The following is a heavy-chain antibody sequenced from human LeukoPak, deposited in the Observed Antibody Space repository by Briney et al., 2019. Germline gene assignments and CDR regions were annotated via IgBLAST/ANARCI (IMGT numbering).Heavy chain of an antibody. J-gene: IGHJ5*02. D-gene: IGHD3-10*01. CDR1: GGSISSYY. CDR3: ARGGYYGSGNDFRFDP. Sequence: PSETLSLTCTVSGGSISSYYWSWIRQPPGKGLEWMGYIYYSGSTNYKPSLKSRGTISLDTSKNQFSLKLSSVTAADTAVYYCARGGYYGSGNDFRFDPWGQGTLVTVSS. V-gene: IGHV4-59*01. CDR2: IYYSGST.